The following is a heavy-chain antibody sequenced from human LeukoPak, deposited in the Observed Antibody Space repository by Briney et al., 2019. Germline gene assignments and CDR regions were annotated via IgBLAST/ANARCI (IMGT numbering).Heavy chain of an antibody. CDR3: ARAPAEIGGYCPEFVGH. J-gene: IGHJ4*02. D-gene: IGHD2-21*01. V-gene: IGHV3-74*01. CDR1: GFTFSSYW. Sequence: GGSLRLSCAASGFTFSSYWMHWVRHAPGKGLVWVSRIKSDGSTKYAASVKGRFTISRDNATNTLSLQMNSLRAEDTGVYYCARAPAEIGGYCPEFVGHWGQGTLVTVSS. CDR2: IKSDGST.